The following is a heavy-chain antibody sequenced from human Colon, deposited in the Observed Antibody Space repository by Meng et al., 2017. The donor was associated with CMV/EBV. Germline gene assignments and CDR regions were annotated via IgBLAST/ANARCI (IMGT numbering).Heavy chain of an antibody. D-gene: IGHD1-1*01. CDR2: ISWNSGSI. CDR3: AKATSLAGTLGS. J-gene: IGHJ6*02. CDR1: GFTFDDYA. Sequence: SLKISCAASGFTFDDYAMHWVRQAPGKGLEWVSGISWNSGSIGYADSVKGRFTISRDNAKNTLYLEMNSLRAEDTAIYYCAKATSLAGTLGSWGQGTTVTVSS. V-gene: IGHV3-9*01.